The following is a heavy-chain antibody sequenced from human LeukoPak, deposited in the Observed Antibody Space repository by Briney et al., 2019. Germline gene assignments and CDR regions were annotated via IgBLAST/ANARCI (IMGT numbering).Heavy chain of an antibody. Sequence: GASGSVCFTCTGYTLTYYYLYWGWDGPGQGQGWMGGTDPHSGDTTYAYKFQGRVTMTRDTSINTAYLDLSRLLSNDTAVYYCAKDEGEVELIENYMDVWGKGTTVAVSS. V-gene: IGHV1-2*07. D-gene: IGHD1-7*01. CDR1: GYTLTYYY. CDR2: TDPHSGDT. CDR3: AKDEGEVELIENYMDV. J-gene: IGHJ6*03.